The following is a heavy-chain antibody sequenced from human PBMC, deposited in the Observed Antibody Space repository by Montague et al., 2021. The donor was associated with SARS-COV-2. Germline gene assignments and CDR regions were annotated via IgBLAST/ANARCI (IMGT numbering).Heavy chain of an antibody. CDR1: GGSFSDYH. CDR3: ARGLTGISMIVVVLLGASHYFDS. Sequence: SETLSLTCAVYGGSFSDYHWSWIRQPPGQGLEWIGEINHSGNTNXNPSRKGRVTISRDTSKSQFSLKLSSVTAADTAVYYCARGLTGISMIVVVLLGASHYFDSWGQGTLVTVSS. CDR2: INHSGNT. D-gene: IGHD3-22*01. J-gene: IGHJ4*02. V-gene: IGHV4-34*01.